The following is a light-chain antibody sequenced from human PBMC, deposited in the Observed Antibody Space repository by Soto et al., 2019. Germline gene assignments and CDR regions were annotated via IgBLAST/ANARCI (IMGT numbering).Light chain of an antibody. CDR1: QSVLYSPNNKNY. J-gene: IGKJ1*01. CDR3: QQYHSAPQS. V-gene: IGKV4-1*01. CDR2: WAS. Sequence: DIVMTQSPDSLAVSLGERATINCKSSQSVLYSPNNKNYLAWYQQKPGQPPKLLIYWASTRESGVPDRFSGSGSVTDFILTISSLQAEDVAFYYCQQYHSAPQSFGQGSKVEIK.